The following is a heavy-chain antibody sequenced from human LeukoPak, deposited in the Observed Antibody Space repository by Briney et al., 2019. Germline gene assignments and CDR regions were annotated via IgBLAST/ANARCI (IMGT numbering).Heavy chain of an antibody. J-gene: IGHJ4*02. CDR2: IYYSGST. CDR1: GGPISSGGYY. D-gene: IGHD6-19*01. Sequence: NPSETLSLTCTVSGGPISSGGYYWSWIRQHPGKGLEWIGYIYYSGSTYYNPSLKSRVTISVDTSKNQFSLKLSSVTAADTAVYYCARADGGWYYFDYWGQGTLVTVSS. V-gene: IGHV4-31*03. CDR3: ARADGGWYYFDY.